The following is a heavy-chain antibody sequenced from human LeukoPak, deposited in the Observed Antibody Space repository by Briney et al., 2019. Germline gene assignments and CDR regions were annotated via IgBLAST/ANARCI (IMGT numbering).Heavy chain of an antibody. Sequence: SETLSLTCTVSGGSISSGSYYWSWIRQPAGKGLEWIGRIYSSGSTNYNPSLKSRVTISVDTSKNQFSLKLGSVTAADTAVYYCARDHIAAVVGAFEIWGQGTMVIVSS. CDR1: GGSISSGSYY. CDR3: ARDHIAAVVGAFEI. J-gene: IGHJ3*02. CDR2: IYSSGST. V-gene: IGHV4-61*02. D-gene: IGHD6-13*01.